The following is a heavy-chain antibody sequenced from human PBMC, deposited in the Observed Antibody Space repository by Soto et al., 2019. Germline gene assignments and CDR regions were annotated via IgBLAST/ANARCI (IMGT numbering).Heavy chain of an antibody. Sequence: ASVKVSCKASGYTFTSYVISWVRQAPGQGLEWMGWISAYNGNTNYAQKLQGRVTMTTDTSTSTAYMELRSLRSDDTAVYYCARVYISGWCFDYWGQVPLVIVSS. CDR2: ISAYNGNT. V-gene: IGHV1-18*01. J-gene: IGHJ4*02. CDR1: GYTFTSYV. D-gene: IGHD6-19*01. CDR3: ARVYISGWCFDY.